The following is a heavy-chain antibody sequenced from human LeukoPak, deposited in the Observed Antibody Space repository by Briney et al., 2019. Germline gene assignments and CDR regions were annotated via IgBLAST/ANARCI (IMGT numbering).Heavy chain of an antibody. CDR3: ARGRKGYSYAQYYFDY. J-gene: IGHJ4*02. V-gene: IGHV1-46*01. CDR1: GYTFTSYY. Sequence: ASVKVSCKASGYTFTSYYMHWVRQAPGQGLEWMGIINPSGGSTSYAQKFQGRVTMTRDTSTSTVYMELSSLRSEDTAVYYCARGRKGYSYAQYYFDYWGQGTLVTVSS. CDR2: INPSGGST. D-gene: IGHD5-18*01.